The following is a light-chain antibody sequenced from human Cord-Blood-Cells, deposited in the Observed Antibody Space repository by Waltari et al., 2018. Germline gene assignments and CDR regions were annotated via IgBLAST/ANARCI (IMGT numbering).Light chain of an antibody. CDR1: SSDVGGYNY. J-gene: IGLJ2*01. V-gene: IGLV2-14*01. Sequence: QSALTQPASVSGSPGQSITISCTGTSSDVGGYNYVLWYQQHPGKAPNLMIYDVINRPSGVSNRFSGSKSGNTASLTISGLQAEDEADYYCSSYTSSSTLEGVFGGGTKLTVL. CDR2: DVI. CDR3: SSYTSSSTLEGV.